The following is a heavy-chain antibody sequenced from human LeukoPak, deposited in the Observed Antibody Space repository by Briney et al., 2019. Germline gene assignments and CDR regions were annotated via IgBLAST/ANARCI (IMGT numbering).Heavy chain of an antibody. CDR3: ATSSYSSSSS. J-gene: IGHJ5*02. Sequence: GGSLRLSCTPSGLTFTNYWRIWVRQAPGKGLEWVANINHDASEKYYVGSVEGRFTISRDNAKNSLFLQMNSLRAEDTGVYYCATSSYSSSSSWGQGTLVTVSS. CDR2: INHDASEK. V-gene: IGHV3-7*01. CDR1: GLTFTNYW. D-gene: IGHD6-6*01.